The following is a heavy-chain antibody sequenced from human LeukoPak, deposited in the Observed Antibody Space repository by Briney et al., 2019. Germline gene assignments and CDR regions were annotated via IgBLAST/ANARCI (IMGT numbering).Heavy chain of an antibody. CDR1: GFTFNTYS. CDR3: AKDYISGSSSWYYFDY. CDR2: ISGTGGST. Sequence: QPGGSLRLSCAVSGFTFNTYSMSWVRQAPGKGLEWVSAISGTGGSTDYADSVKGRFTISRDNSKNTLYLQMNSLRAEDTAIYYCAKDYISGSSSWYYFDYWGQGTLVTVSS. D-gene: IGHD3-10*01. V-gene: IGHV3-23*01. J-gene: IGHJ4*02.